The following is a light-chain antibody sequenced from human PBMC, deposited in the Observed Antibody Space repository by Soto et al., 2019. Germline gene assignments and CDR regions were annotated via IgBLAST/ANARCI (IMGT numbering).Light chain of an antibody. CDR1: SSDVGAYNY. CDR2: DVS. Sequence: QSVLTQPASVSGYPGQSITISCTGASSDVGAYNYVAWCQQHPGKGPKLLIYDVSNRPSGFSSRFSGSKSGNTASLTISGLRAEDEADYFCSSYTTRSTXVFGTGTQLTVL. J-gene: IGLJ1*01. V-gene: IGLV2-14*01. CDR3: SSYTTRSTXV.